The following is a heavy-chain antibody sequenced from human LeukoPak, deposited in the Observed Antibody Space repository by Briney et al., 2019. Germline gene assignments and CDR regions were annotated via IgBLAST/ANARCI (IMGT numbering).Heavy chain of an antibody. V-gene: IGHV4-31*03. CDR2: IYYSGST. CDR1: GGSISSGGYY. J-gene: IGHJ4*02. CDR3: ARVVVTTVDLRFDY. D-gene: IGHD2-21*02. Sequence: SQTLSLTCTVSGGSISSGGYYWGWVREHTGRGLEWSVYIYYSGSTDYNPSLKSRVTISVYTAKNQFSLKLSSVTAADTAVYYCARVVVTTVDLRFDYWGKGSQLTVSS.